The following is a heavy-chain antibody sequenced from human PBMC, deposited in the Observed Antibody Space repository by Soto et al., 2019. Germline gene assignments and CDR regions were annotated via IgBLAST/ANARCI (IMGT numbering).Heavy chain of an antibody. Sequence: QVQLQEWGPGLVKPSETLSLTCTVSGASMNNYYGSWVRQPPGKGLEWIGYMDYSGGSNSNPSLKGRVTISVDTSKNQISLKLTSVTAADTAVYYCVRSGHSFGGVMWGQGTLVTVSS. J-gene: IGHJ4*02. CDR1: GASMNNYY. CDR3: VRSGHSFGGVM. CDR2: MDYSGGS. V-gene: IGHV4-59*01. D-gene: IGHD3-16*01.